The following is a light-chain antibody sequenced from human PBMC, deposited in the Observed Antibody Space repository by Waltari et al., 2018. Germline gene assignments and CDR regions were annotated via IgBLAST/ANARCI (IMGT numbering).Light chain of an antibody. CDR1: QSVSSN. J-gene: IGKJ1*01. CDR2: GAS. Sequence: EIVMTQSPATLSVSPGERATLSCRASQSVSSNLAWYQQKPGQAPRLLMYGASTRATGIPARFSGSGSGTEFTLTISSLQSEDFATYYCLQDYNYPWTFGQGTRVEIK. CDR3: LQDYNYPWT. V-gene: IGKV3-15*01.